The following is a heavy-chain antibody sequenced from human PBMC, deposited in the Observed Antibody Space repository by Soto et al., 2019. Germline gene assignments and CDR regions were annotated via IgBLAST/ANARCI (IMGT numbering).Heavy chain of an antibody. V-gene: IGHV3-23*01. CDR1: GFTFSSYA. CDR2: ISGSGGST. CDR3: AKVGISSYYYYMDV. D-gene: IGHD3-10*01. J-gene: IGHJ6*03. Sequence: GGSLRLSCAASGFTFSSYAMSWVRQASGKGLEWVSAISGSGGSTYYADSVKGRFTISRDNSKNTLYLQMNSLRAEDTAVYYCAKVGISSYYYYMDVWGKGTTVTVSS.